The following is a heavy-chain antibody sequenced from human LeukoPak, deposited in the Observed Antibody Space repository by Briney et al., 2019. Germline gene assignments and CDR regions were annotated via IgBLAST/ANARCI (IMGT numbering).Heavy chain of an antibody. CDR2: TSGNGGKT. J-gene: IGHJ4*02. V-gene: IGHV3-23*01. CDR3: AKDGGYYFDY. Sequence: GGSLRLSCAASGFTVSSNYMSWVRQAPGKGLEWVSATSGNGGKTYYADSVKGRFTISRDNSKNTLYLQMSSLRAEDTAVYYCAKDGGYYFDYWGQGTLVTVSS. D-gene: IGHD6-25*01. CDR1: GFTVSSNY.